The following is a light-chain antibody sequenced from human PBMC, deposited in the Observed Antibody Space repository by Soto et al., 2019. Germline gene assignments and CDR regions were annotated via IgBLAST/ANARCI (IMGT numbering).Light chain of an antibody. CDR2: GAS. V-gene: IGKV3-20*01. CDR3: QQYGSSPPT. Sequence: EIVLAQSPGTLSLSPGERATLACRASQSVTNSFLAWYQQKPGQAPRLLIYGASRRATGIPDRFSGSGSGTDFTLTISRLEPEDFAVYYCQQYGSSPPTFGQGTRLE. J-gene: IGKJ5*01. CDR1: QSVTNSF.